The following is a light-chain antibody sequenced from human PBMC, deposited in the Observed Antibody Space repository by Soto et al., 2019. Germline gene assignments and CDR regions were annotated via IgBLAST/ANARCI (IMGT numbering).Light chain of an antibody. Sequence: ETVLTQSPATLSVSPGERATFSCRASQRVTTNLAWYQQKPGQVPRLLIYGASTRATGIPARFSGSGSGTEFTLSSSSLQSDDFAIYHCQQYHSWPHTFGQGTKLEIK. CDR2: GAS. V-gene: IGKV3-15*01. CDR3: QQYHSWPHT. J-gene: IGKJ2*01. CDR1: QRVTTN.